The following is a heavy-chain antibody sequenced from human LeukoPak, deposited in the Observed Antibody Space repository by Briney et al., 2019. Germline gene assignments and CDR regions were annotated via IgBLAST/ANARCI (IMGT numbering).Heavy chain of an antibody. CDR1: GFTFSSYS. D-gene: IGHD4-23*01. CDR2: ISSRSSYI. V-gene: IGHV3-21*01. J-gene: IGHJ4*02. CDR3: ARDDFGGDFDF. Sequence: GGSLRLSCAASGFTFSSYSMNWLRQTPGKGLEWVSSISSRSSYIYYGDSVKGRFTISRDNAKSSLFLQMNSLRAEDTAIYYCARDDFGGDFDFWGQGTQVTVSS.